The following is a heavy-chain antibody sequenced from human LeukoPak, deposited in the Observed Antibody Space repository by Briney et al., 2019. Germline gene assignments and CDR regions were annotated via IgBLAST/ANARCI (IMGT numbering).Heavy chain of an antibody. J-gene: IGHJ6*03. CDR3: AKDRVAARRPSYYMDV. V-gene: IGHV3-30*02. CDR2: IRYDGSNK. Sequence: GGSLRLSCAASGFTFSSYGMHWVRQAPGRGLEWVAFIRYDGSNKYYADSVKGRFTISRDNSKNTLYLQMNSLRAEDPAVYYCAKDRVAARRPSYYMDVWGKGTTVTVYS. D-gene: IGHD6-6*01. CDR1: GFTFSSYG.